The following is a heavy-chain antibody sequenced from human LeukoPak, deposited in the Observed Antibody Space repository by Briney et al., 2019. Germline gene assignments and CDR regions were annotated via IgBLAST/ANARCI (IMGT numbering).Heavy chain of an antibody. J-gene: IGHJ6*03. V-gene: IGHV3-21*01. Sequence: GGSLRLSCAASGSTLSTYSMNWVRQAPGKGLEWVSSISSSSSYIYYADSVKGRFTISRDNAKNSLYLQMNSLGPEDTAVYYCARDPYSGNYGNYYYYYMDVWGKGTTVTISS. CDR1: GSTLSTYS. CDR3: ARDPYSGNYGNYYYYYMDV. D-gene: IGHD1-26*01. CDR2: ISSSSSYI.